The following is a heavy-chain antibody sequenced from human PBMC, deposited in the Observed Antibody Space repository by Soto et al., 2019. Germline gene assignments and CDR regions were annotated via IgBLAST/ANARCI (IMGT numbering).Heavy chain of an antibody. CDR3: AREGAARPMDYYYGMDV. CDR2: IYYSGST. Sequence: SETLSLTCTVSGGSISSYYWSWIRQPPGKGLEWIGYIYYSGSTNYNPSLKSRVTISVDTSKNQFSLKLSSVTAADTAVYYCAREGAARPMDYYYGMDVWGQGTTATVSS. CDR1: GGSISSYY. J-gene: IGHJ6*02. V-gene: IGHV4-59*01. D-gene: IGHD6-6*01.